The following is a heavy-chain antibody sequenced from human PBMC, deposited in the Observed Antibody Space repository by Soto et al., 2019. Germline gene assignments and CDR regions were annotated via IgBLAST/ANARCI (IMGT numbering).Heavy chain of an antibody. V-gene: IGHV1-69*06. CDR2: IIPLFGTA. D-gene: IGHD5-18*01. Sequence: QVQLEQSGAEVKKPGSSVKVSCKASGVTVNSYAIIWVRQAPGQGLEWMGSIIPLFGTANSAQKFRDRVTITADKSTSTAYRELTSLRSEDTAVYYCAGFGYSKGYAYWGQGTLVTVSS. CDR3: AGFGYSKGYAY. CDR1: GVTVNSYA. J-gene: IGHJ4*02.